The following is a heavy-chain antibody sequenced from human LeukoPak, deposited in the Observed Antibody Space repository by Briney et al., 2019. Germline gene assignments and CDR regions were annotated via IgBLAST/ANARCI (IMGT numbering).Heavy chain of an antibody. CDR1: GFTFSSYA. Sequence: GGSLRLSCAASGFTFSSYAMHWVRQAPGKGLEWAAVISYDGSNKYYADSVKGRFTISRDNSKNTLYVQMNSLRAEDTAVYYCVRDGGWQELVYYFNYWGQGTLVTVSS. CDR2: ISYDGSNK. D-gene: IGHD6-13*01. J-gene: IGHJ4*02. CDR3: VRDGGWQELVYYFNY. V-gene: IGHV3-30-3*01.